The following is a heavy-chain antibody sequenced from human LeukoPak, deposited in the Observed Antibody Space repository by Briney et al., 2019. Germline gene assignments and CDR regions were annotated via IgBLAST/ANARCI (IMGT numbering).Heavy chain of an antibody. Sequence: ASVKVSCNASGYTFTSYGISWVRQAPGQGLEWMGWISAYNGNTNYAQKLQGRVTMTTDTSTSTAYMELRSLRSDDTAVYYCARDRAEYSSSWYYFDYWGQGTLVTVSS. D-gene: IGHD6-13*01. V-gene: IGHV1-18*01. J-gene: IGHJ4*02. CDR3: ARDRAEYSSSWYYFDY. CDR2: ISAYNGNT. CDR1: GYTFTSYG.